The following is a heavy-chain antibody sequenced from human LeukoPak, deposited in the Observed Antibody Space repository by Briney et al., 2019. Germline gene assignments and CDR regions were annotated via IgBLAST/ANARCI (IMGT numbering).Heavy chain of an antibody. J-gene: IGHJ4*02. Sequence: SETLSLICAVSGGSISSSSYYWGWIRQPPGKVLEWIGSIYYSGSTYYNPSLKSRVTISVDTSKNQFSLKLSSATAADTAVYYCARLVVAATSHFDYWGQGTLVTVSS. V-gene: IGHV4-39*01. CDR3: ARLVVAATSHFDY. CDR1: GGSISSSSYY. CDR2: IYYSGST. D-gene: IGHD2-15*01.